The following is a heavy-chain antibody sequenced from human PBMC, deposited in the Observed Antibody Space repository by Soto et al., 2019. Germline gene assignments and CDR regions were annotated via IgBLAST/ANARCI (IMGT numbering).Heavy chain of an antibody. CDR2: ISASGGSV. J-gene: IGHJ5*02. D-gene: IGHD3-10*01. CDR3: AKGSFYIRSTYFEGA. V-gene: IGHV3-23*01. CDR1: GFTFSNYA. Sequence: GGSLRLSCAASGFTFSNYAMNWVRQAPGKGLEWVSSISASGGSVYNADSVKGRFTISRDNSKNTLYLQMNSLRVEDTAVYYCAKGSFYIRSTYFEGAWGRGTLVTVSS.